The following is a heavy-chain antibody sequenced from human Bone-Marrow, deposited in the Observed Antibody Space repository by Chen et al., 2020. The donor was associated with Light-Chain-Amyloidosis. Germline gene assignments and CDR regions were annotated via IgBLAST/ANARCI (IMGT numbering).Heavy chain of an antibody. V-gene: IGHV3-23*04. J-gene: IGHJ4*02. Sequence: VQLVESGGGLVQPGGYLRLSCVGSGFTFSNYAMTWVRQAPGKGLEWGSVSRGCDAPTDFADSVMGRFTIYRDNSKNTLYRQGNSLRAEDTAVYYCAKERCSGISCSDFCYWGQGTLCTGSS. CDR1: GFTFSNYA. CDR2: SRGCDAPT. CDR3: AKERCSGISCSDFCY. D-gene: IGHD2-2*01.